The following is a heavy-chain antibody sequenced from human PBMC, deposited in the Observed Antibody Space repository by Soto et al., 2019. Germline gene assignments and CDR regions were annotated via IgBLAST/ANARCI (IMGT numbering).Heavy chain of an antibody. CDR2: IYYSGST. J-gene: IGHJ4*02. CDR3: ARVGGWYWEEEYYFDY. Sequence: SETLSLTCTVSGGSISSSSYYWGWIRQPPGKGLEWIGYIYYSGSTNYNPSLKSRVTISVDTSKNQFSLKLSSVTAADTAVYYCARVGGWYWEEEYYFDYWGQGTLVTVSS. D-gene: IGHD6-19*01. V-gene: IGHV4-61*05. CDR1: GGSISSSSYY.